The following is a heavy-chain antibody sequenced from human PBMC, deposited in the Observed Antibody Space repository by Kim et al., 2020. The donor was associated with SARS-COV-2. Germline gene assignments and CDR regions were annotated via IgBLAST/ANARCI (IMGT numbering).Heavy chain of an antibody. CDR1: GGSISSSSYY. D-gene: IGHD6-13*01. J-gene: IGHJ4*02. CDR3: ARVGLGSSWPTYYFDY. Sequence: SETLSLTCTVSGGSISSSSYYWGWIRQPPGKGLEWIGSIYYSGSTYYNPSLKSRVTISVDTSKNQFSLKLSSVTAADTAVYYCARVGLGSSWPTYYFDYWGQGTLVTVSS. V-gene: IGHV4-39*07. CDR2: IYYSGST.